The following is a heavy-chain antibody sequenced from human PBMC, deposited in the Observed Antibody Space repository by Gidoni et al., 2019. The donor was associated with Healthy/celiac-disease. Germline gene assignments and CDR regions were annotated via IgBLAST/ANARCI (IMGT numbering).Heavy chain of an antibody. D-gene: IGHD2-2*02. Sequence: EVQLVESGGGLIQPGGSLRLSCAASGFPVSSHYMSWVRQAPGKGLEWVAVIDSVGRTYYADSVKGRFTISRDNSKNTLYLQMNSLRAEDTAVYYWARDKVVPAAIRYYYYGMDVWGQGTTVTVSS. CDR3: ARDKVVPAAIRYYYYGMDV. CDR2: IDSVGRT. CDR1: GFPVSSHY. V-gene: IGHV3-53*01. J-gene: IGHJ6*02.